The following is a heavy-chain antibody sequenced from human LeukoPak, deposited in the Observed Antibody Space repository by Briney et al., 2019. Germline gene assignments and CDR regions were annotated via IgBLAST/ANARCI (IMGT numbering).Heavy chain of an antibody. CDR3: ARGRNDYGDYALVWFDP. V-gene: IGHV4-39*07. D-gene: IGHD4-17*01. CDR1: GGSISSSNYY. CDR2: IFYSGST. Sequence: PSETLSLTCTVSGGSISSSNYYWGWIRQPPGKGLEWIGSIFYSGSTYYNPSLKSRVTISVDTSKNQFSLKLSSVTAADTAVYYCARGRNDYGDYALVWFDPWGQGTLVTVSS. J-gene: IGHJ5*02.